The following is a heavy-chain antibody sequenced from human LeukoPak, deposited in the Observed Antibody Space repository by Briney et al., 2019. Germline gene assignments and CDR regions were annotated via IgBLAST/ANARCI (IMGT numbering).Heavy chain of an antibody. CDR1: GGTFSSYA. D-gene: IGHD3-22*01. CDR2: IIPIFGTA. J-gene: IGHJ2*01. V-gene: IGHV1-69*13. Sequence: SVKVSCKASGGTFSSYAISWVRQAPGQGLEWMGGIIPIFGTANYAQKFQGRVTITADESTSTAYMELSSLRSEDTAVYYCARDRIHDSSPRYWYFDLWGRGTLVTVSS. CDR3: ARDRIHDSSPRYWYFDL.